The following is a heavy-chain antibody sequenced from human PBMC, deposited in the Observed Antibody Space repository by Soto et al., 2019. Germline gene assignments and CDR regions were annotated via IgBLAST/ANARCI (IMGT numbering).Heavy chain of an antibody. D-gene: IGHD3-3*01. CDR2: IRDSGGNT. CDR3: AKSNGGVVTRGSFDY. J-gene: IGHJ4*02. V-gene: IGHV3-23*01. CDR1: GFTFSSYA. Sequence: GGSLRLSCAASGFTFSSYAMSWVRQAPGKGLEWVSTIRDSGGNTYYADSVKGRFTISRDNSKNILYLQMNSLRAEDTAVYYCAKSNGGVVTRGSFDYWGQGTLVTVSS.